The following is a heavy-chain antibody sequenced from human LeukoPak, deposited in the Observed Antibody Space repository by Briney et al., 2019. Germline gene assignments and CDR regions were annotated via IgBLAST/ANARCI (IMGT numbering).Heavy chain of an antibody. CDR2: IYNGVPT. D-gene: IGHD6-19*01. CDR1: GAPISRFY. CDR3: VQTTGWPGFDY. Sequence: PSETLSLICTASGAPISRFYWNWVRQPPGTGLEWIGNIYNGVPTFFNPSLKSRVTLSVDTSKTQFSLQLASVTAADTAVYYCVQTTGWPGFDYWGQGILVTVSS. V-gene: IGHV4-4*09. J-gene: IGHJ4*02.